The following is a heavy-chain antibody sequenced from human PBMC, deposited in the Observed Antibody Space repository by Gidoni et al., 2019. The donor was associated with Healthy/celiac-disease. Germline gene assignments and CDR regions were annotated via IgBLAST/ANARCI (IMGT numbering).Heavy chain of an antibody. Sequence: QVQLQESGPGLVKPSQTLSLTCTVSGGSISSGSYYWSWIRQPAGKGLEWIGRIYTSGSTNYNPSLKSRVTISVDTSKNQFSLKLSSVTAADTAVYYCARGVYYYDSSGYYADDAFDIWGQGTMVTVSS. CDR3: ARGVYYYDSSGYYADDAFDI. CDR2: IYTSGST. V-gene: IGHV4-61*02. D-gene: IGHD3-22*01. CDR1: GGSISSGSYY. J-gene: IGHJ3*02.